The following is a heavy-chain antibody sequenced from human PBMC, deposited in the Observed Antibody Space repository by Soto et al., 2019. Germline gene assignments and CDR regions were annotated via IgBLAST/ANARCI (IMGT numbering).Heavy chain of an antibody. CDR3: AHSGSLMITFGGVIVTSYYFDY. Sequence: SGPTLVNPPQTLTLTCTFSGFSLSTSGMCVSWIRQPPGKALEWLARIDWDDDKYYSTSLKTRLTISKDTSKNQVVLTMTNMDPVDTATYYCAHSGSLMITFGGVIVTSYYFDYWGQGTLVTVSS. V-gene: IGHV2-70*11. CDR2: IDWDDDK. D-gene: IGHD3-16*02. CDR1: GFSLSTSGMC. J-gene: IGHJ4*02.